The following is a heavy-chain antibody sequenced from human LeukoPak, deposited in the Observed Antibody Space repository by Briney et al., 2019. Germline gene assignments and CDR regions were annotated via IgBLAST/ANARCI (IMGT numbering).Heavy chain of an antibody. D-gene: IGHD5-18*01. Sequence: ASVKVSCKASGGTFSSYAISWVRQAPGQGLEWMGGIIPIFGTTNYAQKFQDRVTITADKSTSTAYMELSSLRSEDTAVYYCARGLARTSMVTRGGVRFDYWGQGTLVTVSS. CDR3: ARGLARTSMVTRGGVRFDY. CDR2: IIPIFGTT. V-gene: IGHV1-69*06. CDR1: GGTFSSYA. J-gene: IGHJ4*02.